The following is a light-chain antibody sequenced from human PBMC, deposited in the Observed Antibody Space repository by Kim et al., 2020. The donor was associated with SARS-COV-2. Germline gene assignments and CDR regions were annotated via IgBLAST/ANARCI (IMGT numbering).Light chain of an antibody. CDR2: GNT. V-gene: IGLV1-40*01. CDR1: ISNIGAGYD. J-gene: IGLJ2*01. Sequence: QSVLTQPHSVSGAPGQRVTISCTGRISNIGAGYDVHWFQQLPGTAPKLLIYGNTNRPSGMPVRFSGSKSGTSASLAIVWLQAEDEGYYYCRSYDSSLRGSGYVVFAGGTQLTV. CDR3: RSYDSSLRGSGYVV.